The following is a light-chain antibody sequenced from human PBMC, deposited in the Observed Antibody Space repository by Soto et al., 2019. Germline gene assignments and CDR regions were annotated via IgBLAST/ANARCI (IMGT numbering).Light chain of an antibody. Sequence: QSVLTQPASVSGSPGQSITISCTGTSSDVGGYNYVSWYQQHPGKAPKFMIYAVSSRPSGVSSRFFGSKSGNTASLTISGLQAEDEADYYCASYAGSTYPVLFGGGTKLTVL. V-gene: IGLV2-14*01. CDR1: SSDVGGYNY. J-gene: IGLJ3*02. CDR2: AVS. CDR3: ASYAGSTYPVL.